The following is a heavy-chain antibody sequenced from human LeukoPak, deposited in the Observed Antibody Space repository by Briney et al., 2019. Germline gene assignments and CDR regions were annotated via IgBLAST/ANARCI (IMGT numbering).Heavy chain of an antibody. Sequence: ASVKVSCKDSGYTFTSHGISWVRQAPGQGLEWMGWIDPNSGATISEPTFQGRLSMTKDTSFTTVYMELNTLKSADTAVYYCARDNYGRLDSWGQGSLVTVSS. D-gene: IGHD4-17*01. CDR2: IDPNSGAT. CDR3: ARDNYGRLDS. J-gene: IGHJ5*02. V-gene: IGHV1-2*02. CDR1: GYTFTSHG.